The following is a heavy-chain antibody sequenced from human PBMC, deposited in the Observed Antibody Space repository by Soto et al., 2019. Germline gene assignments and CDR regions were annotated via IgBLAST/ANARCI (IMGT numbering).Heavy chain of an antibody. CDR2: IHYSGST. CDR3: AREPDV. V-gene: IGHV4-59*12. CDR1: GGSISSYY. Sequence: QVQLQESGPGLVKPSETLSLTCTVSGGSISSYYCSWIRQPPGKGLEWIGYIHYSGSTNYNPSLRSRVTISVDASKNQFSLKLSSVTAADTAVYYCAREPDVWGQGTTVTVSS. J-gene: IGHJ6*02.